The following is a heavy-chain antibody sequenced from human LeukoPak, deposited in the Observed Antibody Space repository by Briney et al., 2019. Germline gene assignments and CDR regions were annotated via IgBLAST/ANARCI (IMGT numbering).Heavy chain of an antibody. CDR1: GYTFTSYG. Sequence: ASVKVSCKASGYTFTSYGISWVRQAPGQGLEWMGWINPNSGGTNYAQKFQGRVTMTRDTSISTAYMELSRLRSDDTAVYYCARVIVVVPAAPGWFDPWGQGTLVTVSS. CDR2: INPNSGGT. CDR3: ARVIVVVPAAPGWFDP. J-gene: IGHJ5*02. V-gene: IGHV1-2*02. D-gene: IGHD2-2*01.